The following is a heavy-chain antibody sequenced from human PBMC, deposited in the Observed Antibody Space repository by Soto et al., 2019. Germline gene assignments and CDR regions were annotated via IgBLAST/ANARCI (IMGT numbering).Heavy chain of an antibody. J-gene: IGHJ4*02. Sequence: PGGSLRLSCAASAFTFSSYAMHWVRQAPGKGLEWVAVIWYDGSNKYYADSVKGRFTISRDNSKNTLYLQMNSLRAEDTAVYYCARDGYCSGGSCYSVPVFDYWGQGTLVTVSS. D-gene: IGHD2-15*01. CDR2: IWYDGSNK. CDR1: AFTFSSYA. CDR3: ARDGYCSGGSCYSVPVFDY. V-gene: IGHV3-33*08.